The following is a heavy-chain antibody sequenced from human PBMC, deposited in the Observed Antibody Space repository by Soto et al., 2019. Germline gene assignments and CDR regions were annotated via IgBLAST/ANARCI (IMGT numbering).Heavy chain of an antibody. V-gene: IGHV5-51*01. D-gene: IGHD4-17*01. CDR1: GSKFTTDW. CDR2: IYPDDSDS. CDR3: VANYGDYLDY. Sequence: GESLNMSCRGSGSKFTTDWIGWVRQMPGKGLEWMAIIYPDDSDSRYSPSFQGQVTISADKSISTAYLQWSSLKASDTAIYYCVANYGDYLDYWGQGTLVTVSS. J-gene: IGHJ4*02.